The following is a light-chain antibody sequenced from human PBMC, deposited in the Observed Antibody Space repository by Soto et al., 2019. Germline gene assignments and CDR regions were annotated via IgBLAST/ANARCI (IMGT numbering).Light chain of an antibody. Sequence: QSALTQPASVSGSPGQSITISCTGTSSDVGGYNYVSWYQQHPRKAPKLMIYDVSNRPSGVSNRFSGSKSVNTASLTISGLQAEDEADYYCSSYTSSSTPYVFGTGTKLTVL. CDR3: SSYTSSSTPYV. CDR2: DVS. V-gene: IGLV2-14*01. J-gene: IGLJ1*01. CDR1: SSDVGGYNY.